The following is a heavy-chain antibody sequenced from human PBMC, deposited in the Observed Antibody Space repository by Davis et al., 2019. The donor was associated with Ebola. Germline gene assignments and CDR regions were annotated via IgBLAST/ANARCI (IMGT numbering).Heavy chain of an antibody. D-gene: IGHD3-22*01. CDR3: ARLVLGSSGWGWFDP. Sequence: PSETLSLTCAVYGGSFSSYYWGWIRQPPGKGLEWIGSIYYSGSTYYNPSLKSRVTISVDTSKNQFSLKLSSVTAADTAVYYCARLVLGSSGWGWFDPWGQGTLVTVSS. CDR1: GGSFSSYY. V-gene: IGHV4-39*01. J-gene: IGHJ5*02. CDR2: IYYSGST.